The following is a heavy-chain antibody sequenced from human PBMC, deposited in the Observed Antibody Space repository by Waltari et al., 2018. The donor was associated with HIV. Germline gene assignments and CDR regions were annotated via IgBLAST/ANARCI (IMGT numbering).Heavy chain of an antibody. Sequence: QLLLQESGPGLVKPSETLALTCRGSGYSIGPGYYWGWIRQPPGEGLEWIATIHQSGRSYYSPSLKSRLTISIDTSTNEFSLTVNSVTAADTAVYYCARLDYGSGTPDIYVMDIWGQGTSVTVSS. D-gene: IGHD3-10*01. J-gene: IGHJ6*02. V-gene: IGHV4-38-2*02. CDR2: IHQSGRS. CDR3: ARLDYGSGTPDIYVMDI. CDR1: GYSIGPGYY.